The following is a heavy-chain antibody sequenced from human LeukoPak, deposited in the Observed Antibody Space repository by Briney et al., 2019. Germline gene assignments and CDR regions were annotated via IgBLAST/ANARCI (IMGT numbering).Heavy chain of an antibody. V-gene: IGHV1-3*03. CDR3: ARDKGDAGDSYFDY. J-gene: IGHJ4*02. CDR2: INAGNGNT. D-gene: IGHD2-21*02. Sequence: ASVKVSCKASGYTFTSYAMHWVRQAPGQRLEWMGWINAGNGNTKYSQEFQGRVTITRDTSASTAYMELSSLRSEDMAVYYCARDKGDAGDSYFDYWGQGTLVTVSS. CDR1: GYTFTSYA.